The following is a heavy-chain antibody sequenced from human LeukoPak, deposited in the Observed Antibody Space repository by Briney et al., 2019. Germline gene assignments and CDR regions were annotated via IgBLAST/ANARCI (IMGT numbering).Heavy chain of an antibody. D-gene: IGHD3-16*01. J-gene: IGHJ3*02. CDR2: ISSSGSTI. Sequence: GGSLRLSCAASGFTYSSYEMNWVRQAPGKGLEWVSYISSSGSTIYYADSVKGRFTISRDNAKNSLYLQMNSLRAEDTAVYYCARGLAAFDIWGQGTMVTVSS. V-gene: IGHV3-48*03. CDR3: ARGLAAFDI. CDR1: GFTYSSYE.